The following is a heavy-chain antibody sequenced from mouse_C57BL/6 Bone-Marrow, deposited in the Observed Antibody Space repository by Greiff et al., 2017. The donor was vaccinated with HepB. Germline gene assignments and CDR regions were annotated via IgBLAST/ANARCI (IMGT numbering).Heavy chain of an antibody. CDR3: ARRGYYGSSYVNFDY. CDR1: GYTFTSYW. Sequence: QVQLQQPGAELVRPGTSVKLSCKASGYTFTSYWMHWVKQRPGQGLEWIGVIDPSDSYTNYNQKFKGKATLTVDTSSSTAYMQLSSLTSEDSAVYYCARRGYYGSSYVNFDYWGQGPTLTVSS. D-gene: IGHD1-1*01. V-gene: IGHV1-59*01. J-gene: IGHJ2*01. CDR2: IDPSDSYT.